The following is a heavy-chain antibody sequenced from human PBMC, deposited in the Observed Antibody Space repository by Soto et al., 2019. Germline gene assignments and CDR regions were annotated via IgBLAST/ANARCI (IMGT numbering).Heavy chain of an antibody. CDR3: ARDLGYSSSWYSWFDP. V-gene: IGHV1-69*12. J-gene: IGHJ5*02. CDR2: IIPIFGTA. Sequence: QVQLVQSGAEVKKPGSSVKVSCKASGGTFSSYAISWVRQAPGQGLEWMGGIIPIFGTANYAQKFQGRVTITADESTSTAYKELSSLRSEDTAVYYCARDLGYSSSWYSWFDPWGQGTLVTVSS. CDR1: GGTFSSYA. D-gene: IGHD6-13*01.